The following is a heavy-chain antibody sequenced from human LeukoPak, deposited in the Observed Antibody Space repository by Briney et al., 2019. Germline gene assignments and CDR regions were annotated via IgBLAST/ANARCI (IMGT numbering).Heavy chain of an antibody. Sequence: GGSLRLSCAASGFTFSSYSMNWVRQAPGKGLEWVSYISSSGSYRYYADSVKGRFTISRDNAKNSLYLQMNSLRAKDTAVYYCARDRSITMVRRSGDQG. CDR1: GFTFSSYS. J-gene: IGHJ1*01. V-gene: IGHV3-21*05. CDR2: ISSSGSYR. CDR3: ARDRSITMVRRS. D-gene: IGHD3-10*01.